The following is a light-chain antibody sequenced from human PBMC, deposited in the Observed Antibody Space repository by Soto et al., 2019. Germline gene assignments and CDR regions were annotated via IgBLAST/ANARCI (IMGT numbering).Light chain of an antibody. V-gene: IGKV4-1*01. Sequence: DIVMTQSPDSLAVSLGERATINCKSSQSALYSSNNKNYLAWYQQKPGQPPKLLIYWASTPESGVPDRFSGSGSGTDFSLTIGRLKAEDVAVYFSQQYYSTWRFGKGTKAEIK. CDR2: WAS. J-gene: IGKJ1*01. CDR1: QSALYSSNNKNY. CDR3: QQYYSTWR.